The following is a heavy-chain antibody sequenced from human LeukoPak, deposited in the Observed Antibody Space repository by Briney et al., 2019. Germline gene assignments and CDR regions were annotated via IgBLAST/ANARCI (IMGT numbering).Heavy chain of an antibody. J-gene: IGHJ4*02. D-gene: IGHD6-19*01. CDR2: IYTSGST. CDR1: GGSISSYY. V-gene: IGHV4-4*07. Sequence: SETLSLTCTVSGGSISSYYWSWIRQPAGKGLEWIGRIYTSGSTNYNPFLKSRVTMSVDTSKNQFSLKLSSVTAADTAVYYCARDGLSSGWSQPIWGQGTLVTVSS. CDR3: ARDGLSSGWSQPI.